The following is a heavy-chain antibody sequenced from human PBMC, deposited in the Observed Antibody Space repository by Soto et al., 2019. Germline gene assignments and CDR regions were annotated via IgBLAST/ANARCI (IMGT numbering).Heavy chain of an antibody. D-gene: IGHD5-12*01. CDR2: IYYSGST. Sequence: SETLSLTCTVSGASITRGGYYWGWLRQPPGKGLEWIGSIYYSGSTFYNPSLKTRVTISADTSKNQFSLKLTSVIASDTAVYYCVSRLGYGYAMDVWGQGSTVTVSS. CDR3: VSRLGYGYAMDV. J-gene: IGHJ6*02. CDR1: GASITRGGYY. V-gene: IGHV4-39*01.